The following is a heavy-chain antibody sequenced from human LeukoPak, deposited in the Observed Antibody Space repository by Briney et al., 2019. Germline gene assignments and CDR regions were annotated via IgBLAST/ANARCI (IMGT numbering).Heavy chain of an antibody. J-gene: IGHJ6*03. CDR3: ARASPYYDILTGYYYYYYMDV. CDR2: IIPIFGTA. V-gene: IGHV1-69*13. Sequence: SVKVSSKASGYTFTSYGISWVRQAPGQGLEWMGGIIPIFGTANYAQKFQGRVTITADESTSTAYMELSSLRSEDTAVYYCARASPYYDILTGYYYYYYMDVWGKGTTVTISS. D-gene: IGHD3-9*01. CDR1: GYTFTSYG.